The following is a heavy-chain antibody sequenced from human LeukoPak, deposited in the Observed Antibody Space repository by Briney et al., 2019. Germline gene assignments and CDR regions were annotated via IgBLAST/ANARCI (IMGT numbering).Heavy chain of an antibody. D-gene: IGHD2-15*01. CDR2: ISTYNGNT. CDR1: GYIFTTYG. Sequence: ASVKVSCKASGYIFTTYGISWVRQAPGQGLEWMGWISTYNGNTNYAQKLQGRVTMTTDTSTSTAYMELRSLRSDDTAVYYCAKSGDFSGHFALFYWGQGTLVTVSS. V-gene: IGHV1-18*01. CDR3: AKSGDFSGHFALFY. J-gene: IGHJ4*02.